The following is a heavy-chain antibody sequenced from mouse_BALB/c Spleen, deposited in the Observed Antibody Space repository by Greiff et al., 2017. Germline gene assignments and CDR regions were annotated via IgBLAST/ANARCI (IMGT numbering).Heavy chain of an antibody. V-gene: IGHV5-6-4*01. J-gene: IGHJ2*01. D-gene: IGHD2-4*01. CDR3: TREKGYDYDLDY. CDR2: ISSGGSYT. CDR1: GFTFSSYT. Sequence: DVHLVESGGGLVKPGGSLKLSCAASGFTFSSYTMSWVRQTPEKRLEWVATISSGGSYTYYPDSVKGRFTISRDNAKNTLYLQMSSLKSEDTAMYYCTREKGYDYDLDYWGQGTTLTVSS.